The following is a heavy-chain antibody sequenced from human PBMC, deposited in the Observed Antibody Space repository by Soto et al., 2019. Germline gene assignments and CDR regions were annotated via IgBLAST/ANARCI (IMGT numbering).Heavy chain of an antibody. D-gene: IGHD3-22*01. J-gene: IGHJ4*02. CDR2: IHYSGGT. CDR3: SSAAPDYYYVSSGYEN. V-gene: IGHV4-59*01. Sequence: SETLSLTCTVSGGCISSYYWSWIRQPPGKGLEWIGNIHYSGGTNYKPSLKSRVTISVGTSKNQCSPKLTSLRAAEPPVYYCSSAAPDYYYVSSGYENWGQEXLVTIPS. CDR1: GGCISSYY.